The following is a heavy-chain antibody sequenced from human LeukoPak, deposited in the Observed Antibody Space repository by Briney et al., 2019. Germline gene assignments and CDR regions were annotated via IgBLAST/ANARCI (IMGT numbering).Heavy chain of an antibody. Sequence: SETLSLTCTVSGGSISSSSYYWSWIRQPPGKGLEWIGEINHSGSTNYNPSLKSRVTISVDTSKNQFSLKLSSVTAADTAVYYCASGSSLDYWGQGTLVTVSS. D-gene: IGHD2-2*01. V-gene: IGHV4-39*07. J-gene: IGHJ4*02. CDR2: INHSGST. CDR1: GGSISSSSYY. CDR3: ASGSSLDY.